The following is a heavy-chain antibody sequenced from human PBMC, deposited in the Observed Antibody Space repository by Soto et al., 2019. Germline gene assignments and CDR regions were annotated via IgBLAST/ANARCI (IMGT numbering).Heavy chain of an antibody. J-gene: IGHJ4*02. CDR3: ARARVSLIYYFDY. D-gene: IGHD2-8*01. CDR2: IYYSGST. V-gene: IGHV4-59*01. CDR1: GGSISSYY. Sequence: SETLSLTCTVSGGSISSYYWSWIRQPPGKGLEWIGYIYYSGSTNYNPSLKSRVTISVDTSKNQFSLKLSSVTAADTAVYYCARARVSLIYYFDYWGQGTLVTVSS.